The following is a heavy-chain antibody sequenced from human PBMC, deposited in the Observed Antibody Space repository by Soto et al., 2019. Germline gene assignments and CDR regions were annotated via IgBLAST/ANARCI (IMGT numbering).Heavy chain of an antibody. V-gene: IGHV4-59*08. CDR2: IYYSGST. Sequence: SETLSLTCTVSGGSISSYYWSWIRQPPGKGLEWIGYIYYSGSTNYNPSLKSRVTISVDTSKNQFSLKLSSVTAADTAVYYCARLWGLEGLDFFDYWGQGTLVTVSS. CDR3: ARLWGLEGLDFFDY. D-gene: IGHD3-3*01. J-gene: IGHJ4*02. CDR1: GGSISSYY.